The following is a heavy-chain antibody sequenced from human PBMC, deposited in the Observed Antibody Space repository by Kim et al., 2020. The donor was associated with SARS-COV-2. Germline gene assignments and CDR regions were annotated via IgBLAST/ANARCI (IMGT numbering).Heavy chain of an antibody. V-gene: IGHV1-3*01. Sequence: ASVKVSCKASGYTFTSYAMHWVRQAPGQRLEWMGWINAGNGNTKYSQKFQGRVTITRDTSASTAYMELSSLRSEDTAVYYCARWRTLWFGEAPGDYWGQGTLVTVSS. J-gene: IGHJ4*02. CDR1: GYTFTSYA. CDR3: ARWRTLWFGEAPGDY. CDR2: INAGNGNT. D-gene: IGHD3-10*01.